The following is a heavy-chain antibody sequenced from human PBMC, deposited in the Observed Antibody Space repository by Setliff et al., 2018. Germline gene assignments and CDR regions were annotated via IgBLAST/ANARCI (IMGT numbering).Heavy chain of an antibody. D-gene: IGHD6-19*01. CDR1: GYSFTSFG. CDR3: ARRPIALAGYRKGAFDI. V-gene: IGHV1-18*01. J-gene: IGHJ3*02. Sequence: ASVKVSCKAPGYSFTSFGITWVRQAPGQGLEWMGWVSTYNGDTNYAQKFRGRVTMTTDISTSTVCMELRTLRSDDTAVYYCARRPIALAGYRKGAFDIWGQGTMVTVSS. CDR2: VSTYNGDT.